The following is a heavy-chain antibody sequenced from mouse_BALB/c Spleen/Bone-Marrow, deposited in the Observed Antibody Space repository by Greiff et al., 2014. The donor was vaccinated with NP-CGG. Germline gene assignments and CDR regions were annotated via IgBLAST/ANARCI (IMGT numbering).Heavy chain of an antibody. CDR1: GYFFTSYW. J-gene: IGHJ4*01. V-gene: IGHV1S132*01. CDR3: TRADNPCMGY. Sequence: QVQLQQSGPELVRPGTSVKLSCKTSGYFFTSYWIHWVKQRSGRGLEWIARIYPGTGTTYYNEKFKGKATLTADKSSSTAYMQLSSLKSEESAVYFCTRADNPCMGYWGQGTSVTVSS. CDR2: IYPGTGTT. D-gene: IGHD1-3*01.